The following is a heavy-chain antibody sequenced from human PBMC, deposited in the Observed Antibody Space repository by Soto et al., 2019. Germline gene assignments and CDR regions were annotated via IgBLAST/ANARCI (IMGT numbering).Heavy chain of an antibody. J-gene: IGHJ4*02. D-gene: IGHD2-2*01. CDR2: IIPIIGTA. V-gene: IGHV1-69*01. CDR1: GGTFSSYA. Sequence: QVQLVQSGTEVKKPGSSVKVSCKASGGTFSSYAISWVRQAPGQGLELMGGIIPIIGTANYAQKCQGRVMMTAYESTSTAYMELSSLRSEGMAVYYCARDGSSDSSFVEYWGQGTLVIVSS. CDR3: ARDGSSDSSFVEY.